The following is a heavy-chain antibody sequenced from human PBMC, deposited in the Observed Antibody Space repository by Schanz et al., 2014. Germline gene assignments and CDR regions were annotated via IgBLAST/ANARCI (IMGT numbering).Heavy chain of an antibody. CDR1: GFTFSTTW. CDR3: TTYCDGGCAIDN. D-gene: IGHD6-19*01. Sequence: EVQLVESGGGLIKPGGSLRLSCLASGFTFSTTWMNWVRQAPGKGLEWVGRIKSKVDGGTTDNAAPVKGRFTISRDDSKNTLFLQMNSLKTEDTAVYYCTTYCDGGCAIDNWGQGALVTVSS. J-gene: IGHJ4*02. V-gene: IGHV3-15*01. CDR2: IKSKVDGGTT.